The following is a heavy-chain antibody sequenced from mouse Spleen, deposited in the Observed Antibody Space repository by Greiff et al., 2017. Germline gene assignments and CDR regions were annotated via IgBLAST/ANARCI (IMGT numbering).Heavy chain of an antibody. Sequence: QVQLQQSGAELVRPGASVKLSCKASGYTFTDYYINWVKQRPGQGLEWIARIYPGSGNTYYNEKFKGKATLTAEKSSSTAYMQLSSLTSEDSAVYFCARGFLPGYFDVWGAGTTVTVSS. J-gene: IGHJ1*01. CDR1: GYTFTDYY. D-gene: IGHD2-10*01. CDR2: IYPGSGNT. CDR3: ARGFLPGYFDV. V-gene: IGHV1-76*01.